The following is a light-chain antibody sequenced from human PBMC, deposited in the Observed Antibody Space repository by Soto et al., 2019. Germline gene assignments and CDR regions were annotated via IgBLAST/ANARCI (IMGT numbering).Light chain of an antibody. Sequence: QSALTQPASVSGSPGQSITISLPGTSSVVGAYDYVSWFQHHPGKAPKLMIYDVTNRPSGVSNRFSGSKSGNTASLTISGLQAEDEADYYCISYASITTYVFGTGTKVNLL. CDR2: DVT. V-gene: IGLV2-14*03. CDR3: ISYASITTYV. CDR1: SSVVGAYDY. J-gene: IGLJ1*01.